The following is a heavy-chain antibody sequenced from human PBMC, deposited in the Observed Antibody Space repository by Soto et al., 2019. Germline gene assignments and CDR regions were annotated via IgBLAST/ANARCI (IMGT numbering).Heavy chain of an antibody. CDR2: IYWDDSK. Sequence: QITLKESGPTLVRPTQTPTLTCAFSGFSRSTSGVGVGWIRQPPGKALEWLAVIYWDDSKHYSPSLRSRLTITKDTSKNQVVLTMTNMDPMDTGTYYCAHKGPEDWPLDYWGQGTLVTVSS. J-gene: IGHJ4*02. V-gene: IGHV2-5*02. CDR1: GFSRSTSGVG. D-gene: IGHD3-9*01. CDR3: AHKGPEDWPLDY.